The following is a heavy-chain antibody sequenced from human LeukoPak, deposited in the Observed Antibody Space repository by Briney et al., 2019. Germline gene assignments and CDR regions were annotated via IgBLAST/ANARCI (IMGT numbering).Heavy chain of an antibody. V-gene: IGHV4-28*01. CDR2: IYHSGST. CDR1: GSSISSSNW. D-gene: IGHD3-22*01. CDR3: ASAGYYYDSSGYYPNGMDV. Sequence: SETLSLTCTVSGSSISSSNWWGWIRQPPGKGLEWIGYIYHSGSTYYNPSLKSRVTISVDRSKNQFSLKLSSVTAADTAVYYCASAGYYYDSSGYYPNGMDVWGQGTTVTVSS. J-gene: IGHJ6*02.